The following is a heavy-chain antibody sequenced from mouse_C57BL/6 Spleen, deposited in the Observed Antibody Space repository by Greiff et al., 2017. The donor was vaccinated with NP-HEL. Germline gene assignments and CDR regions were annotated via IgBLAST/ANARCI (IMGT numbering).Heavy chain of an antibody. V-gene: IGHV14-1*01. CDR2: IDPEDGDT. J-gene: IGHJ3*01. D-gene: IGHD2-5*01. CDR3: TTNHYSNFWFAY. Sequence: EVQLQESGAELVRPGASVKLSCTASGFNIKDYYMHWVKQRPEHGLEWIGRIDPEDGDTEYAPKFQGKATMTADTSSNTAYLQLSSLTSEDTAVYYCTTNHYSNFWFAYWGQGTLVTVSA. CDR1: GFNIKDYY.